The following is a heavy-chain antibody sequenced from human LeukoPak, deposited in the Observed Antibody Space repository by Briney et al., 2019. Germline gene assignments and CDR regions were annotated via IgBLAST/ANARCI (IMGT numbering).Heavy chain of an antibody. J-gene: IGHJ4*02. D-gene: IGHD3/OR15-3a*01. V-gene: IGHV3-64*02. CDR3: ARGRGDISARPFFDCR. CDR2: ISRNGETT. CDR1: GFTFTTFS. Sequence: GGSLRLSCAASGFTFTTFSMHWVRQAPGKGLEYVSGISRNGETTYYGESVKGRLTISRDNSKDTVYLQMGSLRSEDSGVYYCARGRGDISARPFFDCRGGQGNLVTVSS.